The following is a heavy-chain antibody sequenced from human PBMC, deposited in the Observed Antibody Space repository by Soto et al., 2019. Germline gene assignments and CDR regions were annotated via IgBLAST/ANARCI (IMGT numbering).Heavy chain of an antibody. CDR1: GGTFSSYA. J-gene: IGHJ5*02. D-gene: IGHD3-10*01. CDR2: IIPIFGTA. CDR3: ARDYYGSGRLNAHNWFDP. V-gene: IGHV1-69*13. Sequence: ASVKVSCKASGGTFSSYAISWVRQAPGQGLEWMGGIIPIFGTANYAQKFQGRVTITADESTSTAYMELSSLRSDDTAVYYCARDYYGSGRLNAHNWFDPWGQGTLVTVSS.